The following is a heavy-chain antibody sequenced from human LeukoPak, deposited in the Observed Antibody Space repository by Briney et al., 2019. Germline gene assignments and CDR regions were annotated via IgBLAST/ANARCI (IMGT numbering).Heavy chain of an antibody. CDR2: IYTSGST. V-gene: IGHV4-4*07. J-gene: IGHJ6*03. CDR1: GGSISSYY. CDR3: ARGVVVVPAAKGYYYYYYMDV. D-gene: IGHD2-2*01. Sequence: PSETLSLTCTVSGGSISSYYWSWIRQPAGKGLEWIGRIYTSGSTNYNPSLKSRVTMSVDTSKNQFSLKLSSVTAADTAVYYCARGVVVVPAAKGYYYYYYMDVWGKGTTVTVSS.